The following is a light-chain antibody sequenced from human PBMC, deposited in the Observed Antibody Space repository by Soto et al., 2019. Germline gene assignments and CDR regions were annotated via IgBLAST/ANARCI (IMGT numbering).Light chain of an antibody. CDR2: DVT. CDR3: NSYTSSSTYV. CDR1: SSDVGGFNY. J-gene: IGLJ1*01. V-gene: IGLV2-14*03. Sequence: QSALTQPASVSGSPGQSITISCTGTSSDVGGFNYVSWYQQHPGKAPKLMIYDVTNRPSGVSYRFSGSKSGNTASLTISGLQAEDEADYYCNSYTSSSTYVFGTGTQ.